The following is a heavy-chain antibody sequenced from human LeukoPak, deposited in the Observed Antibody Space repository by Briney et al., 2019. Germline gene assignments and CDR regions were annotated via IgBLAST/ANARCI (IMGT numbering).Heavy chain of an antibody. J-gene: IGHJ3*02. Sequence: SETLSLTCTVSGGSISSGGYYWSWIRQHPGKGLEWIGYIHYSGSTYYNPSLKSRVTISVDTSKNQFSLKLSSVTAADTAVYYCATMYCSSTSCSEAFDIWGQGTMVTVSS. CDR2: IHYSGST. CDR3: ATMYCSSTSCSEAFDI. D-gene: IGHD2-2*01. CDR1: GGSISSGGYY. V-gene: IGHV4-31*03.